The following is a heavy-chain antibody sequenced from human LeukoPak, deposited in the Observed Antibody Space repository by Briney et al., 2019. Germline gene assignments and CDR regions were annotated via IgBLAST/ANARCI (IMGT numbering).Heavy chain of an antibody. D-gene: IGHD5-18*01. Sequence: GGSLRLSCAASGFTFSSYAMSWVRQVPGKGLEWVSVISGSGDNTYYADSVKGRFTISRDNSKNTLYLQMNNLRVEDTAIYYCATGNTEDYWGQGTLVTVSS. CDR3: ATGNTEDY. V-gene: IGHV3-23*01. CDR2: ISGSGDNT. CDR1: GFTFSSYA. J-gene: IGHJ4*02.